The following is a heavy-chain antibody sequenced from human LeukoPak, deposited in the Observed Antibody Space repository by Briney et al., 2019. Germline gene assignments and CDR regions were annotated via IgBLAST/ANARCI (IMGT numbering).Heavy chain of an antibody. CDR2: INPNSGGT. D-gene: IGHD3-22*01. CDR1: GYTFTGYY. V-gene: IGHV1-2*02. J-gene: IGHJ3*02. Sequence: GASVKVSRKASGYTFTGYYMHWVRQAPGQGLEWMGWINPNSGGTNYAQKFQGRVTMTRDTSISTAYMELSRLRSDDTAVYYCASSGRGGGGYSHDAFDIWGQGTMVTVSS. CDR3: ASSGRGGGGYSHDAFDI.